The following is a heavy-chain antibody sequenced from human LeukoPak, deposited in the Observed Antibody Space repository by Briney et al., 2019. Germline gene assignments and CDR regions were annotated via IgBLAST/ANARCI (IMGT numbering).Heavy chain of an antibody. J-gene: IGHJ6*03. Sequence: PGGSLRLSCAASGFTFSDYYMSWIRQAPGKGLEWVSYIGRSGTTIHYADSVKGRFTSSWDSAKKSLYLQMNSLRAEDTAVYYCARAGDFSYYDFWSGAGGDYYYYMDVWGKGTTVTVSS. CDR2: IGRSGTTI. V-gene: IGHV3-11*04. D-gene: IGHD3-3*01. CDR3: ARAGDFSYYDFWSGAGGDYYYYMDV. CDR1: GFTFSDYY.